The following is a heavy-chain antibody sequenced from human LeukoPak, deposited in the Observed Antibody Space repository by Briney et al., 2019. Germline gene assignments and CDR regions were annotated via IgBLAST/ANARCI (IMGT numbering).Heavy chain of an antibody. CDR1: GFIFNKHA. Sequence: QPGGSLRLSCVASGFIFNKHAMSWVRQASGKGLEWVSGLSGSGSSTDYADSVKGRFTVSRDNSKNTLFLQMNSLRAEDTAIYYCAKERDYGPADYWGQGTLVTVSS. CDR2: LSGSGSST. CDR3: AKERDYGPADY. D-gene: IGHD4/OR15-4a*01. J-gene: IGHJ4*02. V-gene: IGHV3-23*01.